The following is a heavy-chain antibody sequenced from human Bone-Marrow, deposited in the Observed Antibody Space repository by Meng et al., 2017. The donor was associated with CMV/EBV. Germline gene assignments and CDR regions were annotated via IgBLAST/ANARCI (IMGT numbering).Heavy chain of an antibody. CDR2: FDPEDGET. J-gene: IGHJ4*02. Sequence: ASVKVSCKVSGYTLTELSMHWVRQAPGKGLEWMGGFDPEDGETIYAQKFQGRVTLTEDTSTDTAYMELSRLRSDDTAVYYCARVGLVDTWAGFWYWGQGTLVTVSS. D-gene: IGHD5-12*01. CDR1: GYTLTELS. V-gene: IGHV1-24*01. CDR3: ARVGLVDTWAGFWY.